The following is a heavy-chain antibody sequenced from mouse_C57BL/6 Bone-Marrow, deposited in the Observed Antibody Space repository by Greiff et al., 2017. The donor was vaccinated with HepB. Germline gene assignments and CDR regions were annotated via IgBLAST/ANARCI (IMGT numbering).Heavy chain of an antibody. CDR1: GFTFSDYY. V-gene: IGHV5-12*01. D-gene: IGHD2-2*01. Sequence: EVKVVESGGGLVQPGGSLKLSCAASGFTFSDYYMYWVRQTPEKRLEWVAYISNGGGSTYYPDTVKGRFTISRDNAKNTLYLQMSRLKSEDTAMYYCARSFYYGYAWFAYWGQGTLVTVSA. CDR3: ARSFYYGYAWFAY. J-gene: IGHJ3*01. CDR2: ISNGGGST.